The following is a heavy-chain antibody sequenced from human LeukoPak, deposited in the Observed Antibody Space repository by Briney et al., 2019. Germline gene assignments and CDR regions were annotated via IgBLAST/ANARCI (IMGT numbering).Heavy chain of an antibody. CDR3: VSYDSTWSGDDFDI. Sequence: ASVKVSCKASGYTFNSYGIVWVRQAPGQGLEWMGWISAYNGDTNYAQKLQGRVSLTTDTSTSTAYMELRSLRSDDTAVSRDVSYDSTWSGDDFDIWGQGTMVTVSS. D-gene: IGHD6-13*01. V-gene: IGHV1-18*01. CDR2: ISAYNGDT. J-gene: IGHJ3*02. CDR1: GYTFNSYG.